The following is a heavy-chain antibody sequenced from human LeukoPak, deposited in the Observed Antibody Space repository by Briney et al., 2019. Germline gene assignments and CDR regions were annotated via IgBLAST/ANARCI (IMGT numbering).Heavy chain of an antibody. V-gene: IGHV3-7*01. CDR3: ARDRTLDYDILTGYLDY. CDR1: GFTFSSYG. Sequence: GGSLRLSCAASGFTFSSYGMSWVRQAPGKGLEWVANIKQDGSEKYYVDSVKGRFTISRDNAKNSLYLQMNSLRAEDTAVYYCARDRTLDYDILTGYLDYWGQGTLVTVSS. D-gene: IGHD3-9*01. J-gene: IGHJ4*02. CDR2: IKQDGSEK.